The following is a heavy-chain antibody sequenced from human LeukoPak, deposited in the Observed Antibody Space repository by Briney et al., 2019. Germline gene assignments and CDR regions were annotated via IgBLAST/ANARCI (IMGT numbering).Heavy chain of an antibody. CDR3: ARGRIAAAFSHFDY. D-gene: IGHD6-13*01. CDR2: INTNTGNP. CDR1: GYAFTSYA. V-gene: IGHV7-4-1*02. J-gene: IGHJ4*02. Sequence: GASVKVSCKASGYAFTSYAMNWVRQAPGQGLEWMGWINTNTGNPTYAQGFTGRFVFSLDTSVSTAYLQISSLKAEDTAVYYCARGRIAAAFSHFDYWGQGTLVTVSS.